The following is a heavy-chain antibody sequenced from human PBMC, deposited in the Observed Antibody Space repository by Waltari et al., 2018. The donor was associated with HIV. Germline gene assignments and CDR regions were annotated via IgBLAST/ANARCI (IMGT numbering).Heavy chain of an antibody. CDR2: ISRSSVIT. Sequence: EVQLVESGGGLVQPGGSLRLSCAASGFSFSSYSMNWVRQAPGKGLEWVSYISRSSVITFYADSLKGRFTISRDNAKNSLFLHMNSLTVDDTAVYFCARGRSGGDVDYWGQGTLVTVSS. V-gene: IGHV3-48*01. CDR3: ARGRSGGDVDY. CDR1: GFSFSSYS. J-gene: IGHJ4*02. D-gene: IGHD3-16*01.